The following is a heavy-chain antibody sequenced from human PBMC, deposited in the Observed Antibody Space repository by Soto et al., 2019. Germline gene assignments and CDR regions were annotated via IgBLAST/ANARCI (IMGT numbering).Heavy chain of an antibody. CDR3: ARDCGGDSSSPGVYYYYYMDV. Sequence: GGSLRLSCAASGFTFSSYAMHWVRQAPGKGLEYVSAISSNGGSTYYANSVKGRFTISRDNSKNTLYLQMGSLRAEDMAVYYCARDCGGDSSSPGVYYYYYMDVWGKGTTVTVSS. D-gene: IGHD6-6*01. J-gene: IGHJ6*03. CDR1: GFTFSSYA. CDR2: ISSNGGST. V-gene: IGHV3-64*01.